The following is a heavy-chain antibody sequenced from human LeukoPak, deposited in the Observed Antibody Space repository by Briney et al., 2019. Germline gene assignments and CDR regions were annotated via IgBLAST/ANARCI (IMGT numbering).Heavy chain of an antibody. D-gene: IGHD6-19*01. J-gene: IGHJ3*02. CDR1: GGSISSYY. Sequence: SETLSLTCTVSGGSISSYYWSWIRQPPGKGLEWIGYIYYSGSTNYNPSLKSRDTISVDTSKNQFSLKLSSVTAADTAVYYCARDRYSSGWYGSGAFDIWGQGTMVTVSS. CDR2: IYYSGST. V-gene: IGHV4-59*01. CDR3: ARDRYSSGWYGSGAFDI.